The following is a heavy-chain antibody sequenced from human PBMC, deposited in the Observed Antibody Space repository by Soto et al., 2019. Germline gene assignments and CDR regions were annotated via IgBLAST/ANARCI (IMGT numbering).Heavy chain of an antibody. CDR1: GYTFTNYH. Sequence: GASVNVSCKASGYTFTNYHIHWVRQAPEDGLEWMGRINPSGGTTIYAQKFHGRVTMTRDTSTSTVYMELSSLRSEDTAVYYCAREVLIDLNYFDYWGQGALVTVSS. V-gene: IGHV1-46*01. D-gene: IGHD2-21*01. CDR2: INPSGGTT. J-gene: IGHJ4*02. CDR3: AREVLIDLNYFDY.